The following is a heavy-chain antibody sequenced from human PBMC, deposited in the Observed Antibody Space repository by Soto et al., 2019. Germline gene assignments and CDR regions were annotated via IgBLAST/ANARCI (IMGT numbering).Heavy chain of an antibody. Sequence: ASVKVSCKTSGCHLISTAFSWVRQAPGQGLVWMGWISDDNRKSDYAQRFQGRLKMTVDTSTRTAYMELRSLRSDDTAVYYCARHSISWYEFDYWGQGTLVTVSS. D-gene: IGHD6-13*01. J-gene: IGHJ4*02. V-gene: IGHV1-18*04. CDR2: ISDDNRKS. CDR3: ARHSISWYEFDY. CDR1: GCHLISTA.